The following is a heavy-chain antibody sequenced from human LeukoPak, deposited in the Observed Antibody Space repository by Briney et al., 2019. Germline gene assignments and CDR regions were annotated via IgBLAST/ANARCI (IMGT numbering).Heavy chain of an antibody. CDR2: INRNSGAT. V-gene: IGHV1-2*02. D-gene: IGHD4-23*01. J-gene: IGHJ4*02. CDR1: GYTFTGYY. CDR3: AYNQPGGNSLDY. Sequence: GASVKVSCKASGYTFTGYYIHWVRQAPGQGLEWMGWINRNSGATNYAQKFQGRVTMTRDGSISTAYMHLSSLRSDDTAVYYCAYNQPGGNSLDYWGQGTLVTVSS.